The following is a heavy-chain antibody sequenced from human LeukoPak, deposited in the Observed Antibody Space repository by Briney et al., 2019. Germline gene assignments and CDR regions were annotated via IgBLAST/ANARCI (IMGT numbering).Heavy chain of an antibody. J-gene: IGHJ4*02. D-gene: IGHD1-26*01. Sequence: SETLSLACTVSGGSISSSSYYWGWIRQPPGKGLEWIGSIYYSGSTYYNPSLKSRVTISVNTSKNQFSLKLSSVTAADTAVYYCAGISLWELLYSMDYWGQGTLVTVSS. CDR2: IYYSGST. V-gene: IGHV4-39*01. CDR3: AGISLWELLYSMDY. CDR1: GGSISSSSYY.